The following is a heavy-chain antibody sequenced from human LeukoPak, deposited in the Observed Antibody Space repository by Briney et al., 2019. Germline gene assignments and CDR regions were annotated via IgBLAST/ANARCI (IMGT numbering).Heavy chain of an antibody. CDR3: ARAARYCSSTSCYEHFDY. Sequence: SETLSLTCAVYGESFSGYYWSWIRQPPGKGLEWIGEINHGGSTNYNPSLKSRVTISVDTSKNQFSLKLSSVTAADTAVYYCARAARYCSSTSCYEHFDYWGQGTLVTVSS. CDR2: INHGGST. D-gene: IGHD2-2*01. CDR1: GESFSGYY. V-gene: IGHV4-34*01. J-gene: IGHJ4*02.